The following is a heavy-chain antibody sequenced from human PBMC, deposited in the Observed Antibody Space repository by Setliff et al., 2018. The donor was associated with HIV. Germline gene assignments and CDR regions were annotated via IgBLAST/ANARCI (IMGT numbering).Heavy chain of an antibody. CDR2: INWNGGST. J-gene: IGHJ6*04. D-gene: IGHD6-19*01. CDR1: GFTFEDYG. CDR3: VRDKWLVPDTFDI. Sequence: GGSLRLSCAVSGFTFEDYGMSWVRQAPGKGLGWVSGINWNGGSTRYVDSVKGRFTISRDNAKNSLYLQMNSLRAEDMALYYCVRDKWLVPDTFDIWGKGTTVTVSS. V-gene: IGHV3-20*04.